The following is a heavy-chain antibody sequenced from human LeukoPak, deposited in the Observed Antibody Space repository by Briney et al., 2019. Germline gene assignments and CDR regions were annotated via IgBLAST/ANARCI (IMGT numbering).Heavy chain of an antibody. CDR3: ATSSGSSTQDYYYYGMDV. CDR1: GFTFSSYA. CDR2: ISYDGSNK. J-gene: IGHJ6*02. D-gene: IGHD3-10*01. Sequence: GGSLRLSCAASGFTFSSYAMHWVRQAPGKGLEWVAVISYDGSNKYYADSVKGRFTISRDNSKNTLYLQMNSLRAEDTAVYYCATSSGSSTQDYYYYGMDVWGQGTTVTVSS. V-gene: IGHV3-30-3*01.